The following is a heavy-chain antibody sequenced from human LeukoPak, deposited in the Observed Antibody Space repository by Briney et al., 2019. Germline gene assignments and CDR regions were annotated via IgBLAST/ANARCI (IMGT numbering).Heavy chain of an antibody. Sequence: GGSLRLSCAASGFTFSSFEMSWVRQAPGKGLEWVSYISSGGGAIYYADSVKGRFTISRDNARNSLYLQMNSLRDEDTAVYYCARDFIAAAGIDYWGQGTLVTVSS. CDR1: GFTFSSFE. V-gene: IGHV3-48*03. J-gene: IGHJ4*02. D-gene: IGHD6-13*01. CDR2: ISSGGGAI. CDR3: ARDFIAAAGIDY.